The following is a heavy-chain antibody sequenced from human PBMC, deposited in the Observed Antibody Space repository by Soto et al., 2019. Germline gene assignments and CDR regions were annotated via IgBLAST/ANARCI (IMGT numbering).Heavy chain of an antibody. CDR1: GFTFSSYS. CDR2: ISSSSSII. Sequence: GGSLRLSCAASGFTFSSYSMNWVRQAPGKGLEWVSYISSSSSIIYYADSVKGRFTISRDNAKNSLYLQMNSLRAEDTAVYYCAGHTSVEYSGYAELPYYMDVWGKGTTVTVSS. D-gene: IGHD5-12*01. CDR3: AGHTSVEYSGYAELPYYMDV. V-gene: IGHV3-48*01. J-gene: IGHJ6*03.